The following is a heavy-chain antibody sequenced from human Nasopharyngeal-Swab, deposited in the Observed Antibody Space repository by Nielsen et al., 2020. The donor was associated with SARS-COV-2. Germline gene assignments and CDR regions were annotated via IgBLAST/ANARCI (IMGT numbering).Heavy chain of an antibody. CDR2: IWYDGSNK. V-gene: IGHV3-33*01. D-gene: IGHD5-12*01. CDR1: GFTFSSYG. J-gene: IGHJ4*02. Sequence: GESLKISCAASGFTFSSYGMHWVRQAPGKGPEWVAVIWYDGSNKYYADSVKGRFTISRDNSKNTLYLQMNGLRAEDTAVYYCARDFRFGGYDSYDYWGQGTLVTVSS. CDR3: ARDFRFGGYDSYDY.